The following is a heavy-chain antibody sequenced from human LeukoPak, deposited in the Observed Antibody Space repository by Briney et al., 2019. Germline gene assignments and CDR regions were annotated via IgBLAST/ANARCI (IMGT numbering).Heavy chain of an antibody. CDR2: IKQDGSEK. J-gene: IGHJ5*02. V-gene: IGHV3-7*01. Sequence: GGSLRLSCAASGFTFSSYWMTWVRQAPGKGLEWVANIKQDGSEKYYVDSVKGRFTISRDNAKNSLYLQMNSLRAEDTAVYYCARKITVVVGWFDPWGQGTLVTVSS. CDR1: GFTFSSYW. CDR3: ARKITVVVGWFDP. D-gene: IGHD2-15*01.